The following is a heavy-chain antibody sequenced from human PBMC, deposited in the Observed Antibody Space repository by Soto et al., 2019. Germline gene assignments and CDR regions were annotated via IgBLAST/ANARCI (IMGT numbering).Heavy chain of an antibody. Sequence: GESLKISCKGSGYSFTSYWISWVRQMPGKGLDWMGRIDPSDSYTNYSPSFQGHVTISADKSISTAYLQWSSLKASDTAMYYCARLDYGDSRGYYYYYGMDVWGQGTTVTVSS. CDR3: ARLDYGDSRGYYYYYGMDV. D-gene: IGHD4-17*01. CDR2: IDPSDSYT. V-gene: IGHV5-10-1*01. CDR1: GYSFTSYW. J-gene: IGHJ6*02.